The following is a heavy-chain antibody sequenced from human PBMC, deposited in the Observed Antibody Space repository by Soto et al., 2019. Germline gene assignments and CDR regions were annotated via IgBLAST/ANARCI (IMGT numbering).Heavy chain of an antibody. CDR3: ARVLRNWNYYYYYMDV. J-gene: IGHJ6*03. CDR1: GYTFTSYD. CDR2: MNPNSGNT. V-gene: IGHV1-8*02. D-gene: IGHD1-20*01. Sequence: ASVKVSCKASGYTFTSYDINWVRPATGQGLEWMGWMNPNSGNTGYAQKFQGRVTMTRNTSISTAYMELSSLRSEDAAVYYCARVLRNWNYYYYYMDVWGKGTTVTVSS.